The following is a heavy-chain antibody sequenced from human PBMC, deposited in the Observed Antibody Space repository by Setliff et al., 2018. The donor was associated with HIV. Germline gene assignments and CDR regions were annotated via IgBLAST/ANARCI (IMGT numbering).Heavy chain of an antibody. CDR2: INSDGSST. V-gene: IGHV3-74*01. CDR1: GFTFSSYW. Sequence: GGSLRLSCAASGFTFSSYWMHWVRQAPGKGLVWVSRINSDGSSTSYADSVKGRFTISRDNAKNTLYQQMNSLRAEDTAVYYCARSTWFGSWYYFDYWGQGTLVTVSS. J-gene: IGHJ4*02. D-gene: IGHD6-13*01. CDR3: ARSTWFGSWYYFDY.